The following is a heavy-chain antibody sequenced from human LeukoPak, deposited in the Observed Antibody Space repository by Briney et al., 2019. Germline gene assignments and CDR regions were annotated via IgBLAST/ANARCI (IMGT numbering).Heavy chain of an antibody. Sequence: RGSLSLSCTASESTFSSFPMSWVRQAPGRGLEWISSISSSGSLIYYADSLKGRFTVSRDNAKNSLYVQMNSLRAEDTALYYCAKIGVSGQWYFDLWGRGTLVTVSS. V-gene: IGHV3-21*01. CDR3: AKIGVSGQWYFDL. J-gene: IGHJ2*01. D-gene: IGHD5/OR15-5a*01. CDR2: ISSSGSLI. CDR1: ESTFSSFP.